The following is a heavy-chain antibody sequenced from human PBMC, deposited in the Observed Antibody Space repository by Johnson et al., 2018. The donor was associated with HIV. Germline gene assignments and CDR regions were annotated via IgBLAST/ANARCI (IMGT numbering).Heavy chain of an antibody. J-gene: IGHJ3*02. D-gene: IGHD6-19*01. Sequence: VQLLESGGGLVKPGGSLRLSCAASGLTFSNAWMSWVRQAPGKGLEWVGRIKSKTDGGTTAYAYPVKGRFTISRDDSKITQYLQMNSLRAGDTAVYYCARGLGLSDAFDIWGQGTMVTVSS. CDR2: IKSKTDGGTT. V-gene: IGHV3-15*01. CDR1: GLTFSNAW. CDR3: ARGLGLSDAFDI.